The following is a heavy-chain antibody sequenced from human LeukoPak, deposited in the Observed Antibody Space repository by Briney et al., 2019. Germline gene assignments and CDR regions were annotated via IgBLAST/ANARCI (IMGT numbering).Heavy chain of an antibody. Sequence: PSETLSLTCTVSGGSITSDTYYWGWIRLPPGKGLEWIGNIYSSGITYYNPSLNSRVAISVDTSKNHFSLKLNSVTAADTAVYYCARGAIAGPLSWFDPWGLGTLVTVSS. CDR3: ARGAIAGPLSWFDP. CDR2: IYSSGIT. V-gene: IGHV4-39*02. J-gene: IGHJ5*02. CDR1: GGSITSDTYY. D-gene: IGHD6-13*01.